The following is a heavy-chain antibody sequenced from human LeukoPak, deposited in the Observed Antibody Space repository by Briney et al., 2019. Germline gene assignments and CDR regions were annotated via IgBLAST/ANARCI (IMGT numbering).Heavy chain of an antibody. Sequence: PGGSLRLSCAASGFTFSSYAMSWVRQAPGKGLEWVSAISGSGGSTYYADSVKGRFTISRDNSKNTLYLQMNSLRAEDTAVYYCAKPHIVVVPAAMAGWFDPWGQGTLVTVSS. CDR1: GFTFSSYA. V-gene: IGHV3-23*01. CDR3: AKPHIVVVPAAMAGWFDP. D-gene: IGHD2-2*01. CDR2: ISGSGGST. J-gene: IGHJ5*02.